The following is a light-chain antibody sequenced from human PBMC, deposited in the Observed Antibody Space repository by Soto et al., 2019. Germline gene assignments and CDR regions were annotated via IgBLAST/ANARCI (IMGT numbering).Light chain of an antibody. CDR3: CAYAGSGTVV. CDR2: EAT. CDR1: SNDVGRYSL. J-gene: IGLJ3*02. Sequence: QSALTQPASVSGSPEQSITISCTGTSNDVGRYSLVSWYQQHPGKAPKVMIYEATKRPSGVSNRFSGSKSGNTASLTISGLQAEDEADYYCCAYAGSGTVVFGGGTKLTVL. V-gene: IGLV2-23*01.